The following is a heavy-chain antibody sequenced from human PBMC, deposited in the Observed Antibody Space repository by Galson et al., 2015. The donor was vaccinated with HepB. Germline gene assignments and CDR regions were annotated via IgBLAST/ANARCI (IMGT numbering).Heavy chain of an antibody. D-gene: IGHD3-16*02. CDR3: ATSLVQSHPPHYYYYYGMDV. CDR1: GYTLTELS. Sequence: SVKVSCKVSGYTLTELSMHWVRQAPGKGLEWMGGFDPDDGETIYAQKFQGRVTMTEDTSTDTAYMELSSLRSEDTAVYYCATSLVQSHPPHYYYYYGMDVWGQGTTVTVSS. V-gene: IGHV1-24*01. CDR2: FDPDDGET. J-gene: IGHJ6*02.